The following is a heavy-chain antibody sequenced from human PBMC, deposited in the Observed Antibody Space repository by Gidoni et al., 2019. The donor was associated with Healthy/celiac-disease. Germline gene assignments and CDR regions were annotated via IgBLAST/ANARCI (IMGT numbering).Heavy chain of an antibody. CDR2: IKQDGSEK. J-gene: IGHJ4*02. CDR3: ALNLDSSGYPTFDY. D-gene: IGHD3-22*01. V-gene: IGHV3-7*05. Sequence: EVQLVESGGGLVQPGGSLRLSCAASGLTFSSYWMSWVRQAPGKGLEWVANIKQDGSEKYYVDSVKGRFTISRDNAKNSLYLQMNSLRAEDTAVYYCALNLDSSGYPTFDYWGQGTLVTVSS. CDR1: GLTFSSYW.